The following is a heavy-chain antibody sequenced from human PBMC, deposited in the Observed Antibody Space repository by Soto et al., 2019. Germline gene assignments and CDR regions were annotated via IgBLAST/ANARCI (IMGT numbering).Heavy chain of an antibody. CDR3: VRWSYLDY. D-gene: IGHD3-3*01. CDR2: LSATSGST. CDR1: GFTFSNYA. J-gene: IGHJ4*02. V-gene: IGHV3-23*01. Sequence: LRLSCAASGFTFSNYAMSWVRQAPGKGLEWVSTLSATSGSTYYADSVKGRFTMSRDNSKNTLCLQMNSLRAEDTAVYYCVRWSYLDYWGQGTRVTVSS.